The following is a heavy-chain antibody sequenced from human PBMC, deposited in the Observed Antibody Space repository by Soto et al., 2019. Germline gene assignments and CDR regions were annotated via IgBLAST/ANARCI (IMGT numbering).Heavy chain of an antibody. V-gene: IGHV4-31*03. D-gene: IGHD2-15*01. CDR1: GGSISSGGYY. CDR2: IYYSGST. J-gene: IGHJ4*02. Sequence: TSETLSLTCTVSGGSISSGGYYWSWIRQHPGKGLEWIGYIYYSGSTYYNPSLKSRVTISVDTSKNQFSLKLSSVTAADTAVYYCATYCSGGSCYPPFDYWGQGTLVTVSS. CDR3: ATYCSGGSCYPPFDY.